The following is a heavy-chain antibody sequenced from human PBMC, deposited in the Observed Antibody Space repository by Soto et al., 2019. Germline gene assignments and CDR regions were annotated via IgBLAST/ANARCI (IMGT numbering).Heavy chain of an antibody. CDR1: GFICSSYD. CDR2: ILVGGST. CDR3: AKATATGGGAFEI. V-gene: IGHV3-23*01. Sequence: GGSLRLSCTDSGFICSSYDMSWVRQAPGKGLAWVSTILVGGSTHYEDSVQGRFTISRDTSKNTVYLHMNSLTAGDTAVYYCAKATATGGGAFEIYGQGTMVTVSS. D-gene: IGHD2-8*02. J-gene: IGHJ3*02.